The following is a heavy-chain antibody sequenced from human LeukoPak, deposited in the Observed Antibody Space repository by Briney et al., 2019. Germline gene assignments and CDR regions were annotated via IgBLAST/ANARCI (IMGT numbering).Heavy chain of an antibody. V-gene: IGHV3-7*01. D-gene: IGHD5-18*01. J-gene: IGHJ4*02. CDR3: ATDLSGATGYTYGRGIDY. CDR1: GFTFSSYW. Sequence: GGSLRLSCAASGFTFSSYWMSYIRKDPRKVLVWRANIEEDGSAIHYGASVTRRFTISRANAKSSLYLQTNSLRAEDTAVYYCATDLSGATGYTYGRGIDYWGQGTLVTV. CDR2: IEEDGSAI.